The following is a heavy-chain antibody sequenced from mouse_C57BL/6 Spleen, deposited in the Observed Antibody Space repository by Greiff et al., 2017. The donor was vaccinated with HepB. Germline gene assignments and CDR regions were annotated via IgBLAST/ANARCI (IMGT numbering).Heavy chain of an antibody. CDR2: IRSKSINSAT. Sequence: EVQVVESGGGLVQPKGSLKLSCAASGFSFNTYAMNWVRQAPGKGLEWVARIRSKSINSATYYAASVKDRFTISRDDSESMLYLQMNNLKTDDTAMYNCVKHFYYSKASYWYFDVWGTGTTVTVSS. D-gene: IGHD2-5*01. CDR3: VKHFYYSKASYWYFDV. CDR1: GFSFNTYA. V-gene: IGHV10-1*01. J-gene: IGHJ1*03.